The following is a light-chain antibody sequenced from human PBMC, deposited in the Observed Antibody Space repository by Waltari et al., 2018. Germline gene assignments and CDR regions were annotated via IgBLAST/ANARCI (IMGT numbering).Light chain of an antibody. V-gene: IGLV2-11*01. Sequence: QSALTQPRSVSGSPGQSVTISCPGTSSDVGGYKYVSWYQQHPGKAPKLMIFDVRKRPSGFPDRFSGSKSGSTASLTISGLQAEDEADYYCCSYAGSRWVFGGGTKLTVL. CDR3: CSYAGSRWV. CDR2: DVR. CDR1: SSDVGGYKY. J-gene: IGLJ3*02.